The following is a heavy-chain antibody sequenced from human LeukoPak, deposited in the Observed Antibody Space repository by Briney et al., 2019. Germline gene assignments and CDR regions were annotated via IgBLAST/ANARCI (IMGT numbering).Heavy chain of an antibody. Sequence: SETLSLTCAVSGYSISSGYYWGWIRQPPGKGLEWIGSIYHSGSTYYNPSLKSRVTISVDTSKNQFSLKLSSVTAADTAVYYCASPGEGHAFDLWGQGTMVTVSS. CDR2: IYHSGST. CDR1: GYSISSGYY. CDR3: ASPGEGHAFDL. V-gene: IGHV4-38-2*01. D-gene: IGHD4-17*01. J-gene: IGHJ3*01.